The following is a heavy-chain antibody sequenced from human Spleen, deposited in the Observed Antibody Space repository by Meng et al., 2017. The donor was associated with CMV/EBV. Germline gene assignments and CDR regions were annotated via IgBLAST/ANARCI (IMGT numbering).Heavy chain of an antibody. CDR3: ARDHRVRGLFGN. D-gene: IGHD3-10*01. CDR2: INPSSGAT. V-gene: IGHV1-2*02. Sequence: CKASGYPFTGFYMHWVRQAPGQGLEWMGWINPSSGATNYAQKFQGRVTMTRDTSITTAYMELSRLRPDDTAVYYCARDHRVRGLFGNWGQGTLVTVSS. J-gene: IGHJ4*02. CDR1: GYPFTGFY.